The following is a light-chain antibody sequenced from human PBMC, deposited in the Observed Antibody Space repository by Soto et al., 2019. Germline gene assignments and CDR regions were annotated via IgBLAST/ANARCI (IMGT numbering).Light chain of an antibody. J-gene: IGLJ1*01. CDR2: GNG. Sequence: QSVLTQQPSVSGAPGQRVTISCSGTSSSIGAGYEVHWYHQLPGTAPKLVVSGNGNRPSRVPDRLSASKSGTSASLAITGLQAEDEGHYYCQSYDKRLTAYVFGTGTKLTVL. CDR3: QSYDKRLTAYV. CDR1: SSSIGAGYE. V-gene: IGLV1-40*01.